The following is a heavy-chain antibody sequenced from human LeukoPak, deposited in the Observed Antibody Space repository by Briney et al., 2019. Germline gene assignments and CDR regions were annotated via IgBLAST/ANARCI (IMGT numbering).Heavy chain of an antibody. CDR1: GFTFSSYA. CDR2: ISYDGSNK. V-gene: IGHV3-30*01. D-gene: IGHD3-3*01. Sequence: PGRSLRLSCAASGFTFSSYAMHWVRQAPGKGLEWVAVISYDGSNKYYADSVKGRFTISRDNSKNTLYLQMNSLRAEDTAVYYCARGFGVVIMPGAVVDYWGQGTLVTVSS. J-gene: IGHJ4*02. CDR3: ARGFGVVIMPGAVVDY.